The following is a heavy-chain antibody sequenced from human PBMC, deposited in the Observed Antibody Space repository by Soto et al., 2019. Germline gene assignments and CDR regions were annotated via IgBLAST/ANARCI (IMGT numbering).Heavy chain of an antibody. CDR2: ISTNSRYI. CDR1: GFIFSSYR. J-gene: IGHJ6*02. CDR3: AIERLGAYSSGYYWNAVDA. D-gene: IGHD3-22*01. Sequence: GGSLRLSCAASGFIFSSYRMNWVRQAPGKGLEWIASISTNSRYIYYADSVEGRFTVSRDNSNNSLYLQMDNLRAEDTAVYYCAIERLGAYSSGYYWNAVDAWGQGTTVTVSS. V-gene: IGHV3-21*04.